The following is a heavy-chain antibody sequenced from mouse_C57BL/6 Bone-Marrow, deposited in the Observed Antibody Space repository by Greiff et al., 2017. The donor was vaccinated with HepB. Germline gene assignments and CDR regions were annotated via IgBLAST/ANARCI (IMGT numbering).Heavy chain of an antibody. V-gene: IGHV1-26*01. CDR1: GYTFTDYY. CDR3: ARKDYYGSSHYFDY. Sequence: VQLQQSGPELVKPGASVKISCKASGYTFTDYYMNWVKQSHGKSLEWIGDINPNNGGTSYNQKFKGKATLTVDKSSSTAYMELRSLTSEDSAVYYCARKDYYGSSHYFDYWGQGTTLTVSS. D-gene: IGHD1-1*01. J-gene: IGHJ2*01. CDR2: INPNNGGT.